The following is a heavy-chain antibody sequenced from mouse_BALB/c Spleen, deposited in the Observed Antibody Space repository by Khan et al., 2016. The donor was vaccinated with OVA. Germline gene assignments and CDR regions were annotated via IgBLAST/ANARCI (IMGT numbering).Heavy chain of an antibody. J-gene: IGHJ2*01. CDR2: TNPTNGRT. CDR1: GYTFTSYW. D-gene: IGHD1-1*01. V-gene: IGHV1S81*02. Sequence: QVQLKQSGAELVKAGASVKMSCKSSGYTFTSYWMHWVKQRLGQGLEWFAETNPTNGRTYYNEKFKSKATLTVDKSSSTAYMLLSGQKWEDAAGYYCARIKNIVATYFDYWGQGTTLTVSS. CDR3: ARIKNIVATYFDY.